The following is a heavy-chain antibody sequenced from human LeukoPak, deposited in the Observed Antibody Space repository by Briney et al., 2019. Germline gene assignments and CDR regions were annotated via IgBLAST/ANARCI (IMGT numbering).Heavy chain of an antibody. CDR2: TSTSSSTI. J-gene: IGHJ4*02. D-gene: IGHD2/OR15-2a*01. CDR3: ARAVGTLDY. CDR1: GFTFNTYT. V-gene: IGHV3-48*04. Sequence: GALRLSCVASGFTFNTYTMKWVRQAPGKGLEWVSYTSTSSSTIYYADSVKGRFTISRNNAKNSLYLQMNGLRAEDTAVYYCARAVGTLDYWGQGTLVTVSS.